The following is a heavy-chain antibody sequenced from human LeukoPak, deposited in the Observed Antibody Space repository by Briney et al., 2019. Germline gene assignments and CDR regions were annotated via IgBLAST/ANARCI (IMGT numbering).Heavy chain of an antibody. CDR2: IYYSGST. CDR3: ARQRRYCSSTSCYAFDY. D-gene: IGHD2-2*01. Sequence: SSETLSLTCTVSGGSISSSSYSWGWIRQPPGKGRGWIGSIYYSGSTYYNPSLKSRVTISVDTSKNQFSLKLSSVTAADTAVYYCARQRRYCSSTSCYAFDYWGQGTLVTVSS. J-gene: IGHJ4*02. V-gene: IGHV4-39*01. CDR1: GGSISSSSYS.